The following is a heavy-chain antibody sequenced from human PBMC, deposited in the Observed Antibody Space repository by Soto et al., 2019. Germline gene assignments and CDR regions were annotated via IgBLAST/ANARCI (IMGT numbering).Heavy chain of an antibody. V-gene: IGHV3-23*01. D-gene: IGHD6-13*01. J-gene: IGHJ6*02. CDR3: AKNLDLSSSCDMHV. CDR2: ISGSGGST. Sequence: PGGSLRLSCAASGFTFSSYAMNWVGQAPRKGLEWVSSISGSGGSTYYADSVRGRFTISRDNSKNTLYLQMNSLRVEDTAIYYCAKNLDLSSSCDMHVWGQGTTVNVSS. CDR1: GFTFSSYA.